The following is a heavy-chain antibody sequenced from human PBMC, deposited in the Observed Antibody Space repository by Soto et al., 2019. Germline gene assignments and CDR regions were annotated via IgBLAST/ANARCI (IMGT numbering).Heavy chain of an antibody. Sequence: SETLSLTCTVSGGSISSYYWSWIRQPPGKGLEWIGYIFYSGSTQYNPSLKSRVTISVDTSKNQFSLRLSSVTAADTAVYYCARVGGYAQWPRLWGPGTLVTVSS. CDR1: GGSISSYY. V-gene: IGHV4-59*01. D-gene: IGHD5-12*01. CDR2: IFYSGST. J-gene: IGHJ4*02. CDR3: ARVGGYAQWPRL.